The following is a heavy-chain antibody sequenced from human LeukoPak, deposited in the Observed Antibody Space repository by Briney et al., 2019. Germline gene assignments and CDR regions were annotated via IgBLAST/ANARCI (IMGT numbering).Heavy chain of an antibody. CDR3: ARVRGRNYYDSSGYCDY. Sequence: SETLSLTCTVSGGSISDYYWTWIRQPPGKGLEWIGHIYYSGNTIYNPSLKSRVTISVDTSKNQFSLKLSSVTAADTAVYYCARVRGRNYYDSSGYCDYWGQGTLVTVSS. V-gene: IGHV4-59*08. J-gene: IGHJ4*02. CDR1: GGSISDYY. D-gene: IGHD3-22*01. CDR2: IYYSGNT.